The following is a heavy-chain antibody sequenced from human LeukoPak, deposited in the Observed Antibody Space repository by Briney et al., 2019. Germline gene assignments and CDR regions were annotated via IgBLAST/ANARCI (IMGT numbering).Heavy chain of an antibody. J-gene: IGHJ4*02. V-gene: IGHV1-69*05. Sequence: SVKVSCKASGGTFSSYAISWVRQAPGQGLEWMGGVIPIFGTANYAQKFQGRVTITTDESTSTAYMELSSLRSEDTAVYYCARLYYDFWSGYYASWGQGTLVTVSS. CDR3: ARLYYDFWSGYYAS. CDR2: VIPIFGTA. CDR1: GGTFSSYA. D-gene: IGHD3-3*01.